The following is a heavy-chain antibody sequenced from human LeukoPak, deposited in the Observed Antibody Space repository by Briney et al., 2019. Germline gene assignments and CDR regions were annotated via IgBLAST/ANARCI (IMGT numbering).Heavy chain of an antibody. D-gene: IGHD3-10*01. Sequence: SETLSLTCAVSGGSMSSAGFSWSWLRQPPGKGLEWIGSIYHAGSTYYNPSLKSRVTMSVDRSKKQFSLNLKSVNAADTAVYYCARAIIMVRGLGNFFDPWGQETLVTVSS. CDR3: ARAIIMVRGLGNFFDP. CDR2: IYHAGST. J-gene: IGHJ5*02. CDR1: GGSMSSAGFS. V-gene: IGHV4-30-2*01.